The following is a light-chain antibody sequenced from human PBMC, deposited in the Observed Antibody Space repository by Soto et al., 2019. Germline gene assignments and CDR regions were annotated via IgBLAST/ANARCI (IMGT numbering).Light chain of an antibody. CDR1: QILSSSF. V-gene: IGKV3-20*01. CDR2: DAS. J-gene: IGKJ1*01. Sequence: CAIPLTQSPASRSALSCRASQILSSSFLAWYQQKPGKAPKLLIYDASSRATGIPDRFSGSGSGTDFTLTISRLEPEDFAMYYCQQYGSSPRTFGQGTKVDIK. CDR3: QQYGSSPRT.